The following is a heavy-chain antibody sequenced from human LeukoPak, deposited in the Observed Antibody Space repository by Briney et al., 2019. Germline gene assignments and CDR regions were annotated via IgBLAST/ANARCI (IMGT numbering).Heavy chain of an antibody. CDR1: GGFFSGYY. V-gene: IGHV4-59*01. D-gene: IGHD6-6*01. J-gene: IGHJ3*02. CDR3: ARKLFAFDI. Sequence: SETLSLTCAVYGGFFSGYYWSWIRQPPGKGLEWIGYIYYSGSTNYNPSLKSRVTISVDTSKNQFSLKLSSVTAADTAVYYCARKLFAFDIWGQGTMVTVSS. CDR2: IYYSGST.